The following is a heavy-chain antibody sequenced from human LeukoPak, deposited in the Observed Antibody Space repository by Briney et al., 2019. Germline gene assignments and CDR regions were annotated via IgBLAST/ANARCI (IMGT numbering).Heavy chain of an antibody. Sequence: GGSLRLSCAASGFTFSSYSMNWVRQAPGKGLEWVSSISSSSSYIYYADSVKGRFTISRDNSKNTLYLQMNSLRAEDTAVYYCAKSSPGRKLTIFGVVPLDYWGQGTLVTVSS. J-gene: IGHJ4*02. CDR2: ISSSSSYI. CDR3: AKSSPGRKLTIFGVVPLDY. CDR1: GFTFSSYS. V-gene: IGHV3-21*04. D-gene: IGHD3-3*01.